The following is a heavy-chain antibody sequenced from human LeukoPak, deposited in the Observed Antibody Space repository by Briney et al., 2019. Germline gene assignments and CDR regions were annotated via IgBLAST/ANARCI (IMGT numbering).Heavy chain of an antibody. Sequence: PGGSLRLSCAASGFTFSSYWMHWVRQAPGKGLVWVSRINSDGSSTSYADSVKGRFTISRDNAKNTLYLQMSSLRAEGTAVYYCARPEEDYYGMDVWGKGTTVTVSS. CDR2: INSDGSST. V-gene: IGHV3-74*01. CDR1: GFTFSSYW. CDR3: ARPEEDYYGMDV. J-gene: IGHJ6*04.